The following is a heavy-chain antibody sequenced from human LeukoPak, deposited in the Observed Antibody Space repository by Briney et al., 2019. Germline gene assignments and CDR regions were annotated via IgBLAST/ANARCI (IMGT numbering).Heavy chain of an antibody. V-gene: IGHV4-30-4*08. CDR1: GGSISSSESH. Sequence: SQTLSLTCTVSGGSISSSESHWSWIRQPPEKGLEWIGYISYSGGTSYNPSLRSRLTMSLVTSNNQVSLKLSSVTAADTAVYYCARVRGVIAKDKVFDYRGQGTLVTVSS. CDR2: ISYSGGT. CDR3: ARVRGVIAKDKVFDY. D-gene: IGHD2-21*01. J-gene: IGHJ4*02.